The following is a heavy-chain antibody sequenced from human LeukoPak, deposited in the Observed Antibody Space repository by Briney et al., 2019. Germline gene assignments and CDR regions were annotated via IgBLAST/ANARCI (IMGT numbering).Heavy chain of an antibody. J-gene: IGHJ4*02. Sequence: SETLSLTCAAYGGSFSGYYWSWIRQPPGKGLEWIGEINHSGSTNYNPSLKSRVTIAVDTSKTQFSLKLSSVTAAATAVYYCASVEGITGTIDYWGQGTLVTVSS. V-gene: IGHV4-34*01. CDR1: GGSFSGYY. D-gene: IGHD1-20*01. CDR3: ASVEGITGTIDY. CDR2: INHSGST.